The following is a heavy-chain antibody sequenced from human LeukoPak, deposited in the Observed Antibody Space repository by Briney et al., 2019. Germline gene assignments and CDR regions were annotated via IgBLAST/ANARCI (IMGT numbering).Heavy chain of an antibody. D-gene: IGHD1-7*01. CDR1: GESFVGRH. J-gene: IGHJ4*02. Sequence: KTSETLSLTCAVFGESFVGRHWSWIRQTPGKGLEWLGEASHAGITNYNPSLKSRVSISADTSKDQFSLTLTSVTSADTAVYYCARGRANWDYDFDYWGQGTPVTVSS. V-gene: IGHV4-34*01. CDR2: ASHAGIT. CDR3: ARGRANWDYDFDY.